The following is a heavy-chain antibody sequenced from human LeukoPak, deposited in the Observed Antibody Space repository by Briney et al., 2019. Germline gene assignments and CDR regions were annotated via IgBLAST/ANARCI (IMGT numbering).Heavy chain of an antibody. CDR3: ARGRVTTIANYYYYYIDV. CDR2: TYYRSKWDN. D-gene: IGHD4-17*01. J-gene: IGHJ6*03. V-gene: IGHV6-1*01. Sequence: SLTLSLTCAISGDSVSSNSAAWTWIRQSPSRGLELLGRTYYRSKWDNDYAVSVKSRITINPDTSKNQFSLQLNSVTPEDTAVYYCARGRVTTIANYYYYYIDVWGKGTTVTVSS. CDR1: GDSVSSNSAA.